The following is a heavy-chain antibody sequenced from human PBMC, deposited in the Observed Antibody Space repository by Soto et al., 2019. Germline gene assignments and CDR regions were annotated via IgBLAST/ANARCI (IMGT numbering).Heavy chain of an antibody. V-gene: IGHV1-69*06. Sequence: SVKVSCKASGGPFSSYALSWVRQAPGQGLEWMGGIIPIFGTPNYAQKFQGRVTITADKSTSTAYMELSSLRSEDTAVYYCASSSRYSSSWYDFPYWGQGTLVTVSS. D-gene: IGHD6-13*01. CDR2: IIPIFGTP. CDR1: GGPFSSYA. CDR3: ASSSRYSSSWYDFPY. J-gene: IGHJ4*02.